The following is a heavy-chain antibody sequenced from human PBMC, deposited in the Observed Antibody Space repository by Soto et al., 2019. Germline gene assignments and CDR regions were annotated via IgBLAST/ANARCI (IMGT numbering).Heavy chain of an antibody. V-gene: IGHV3-21*01. CDR3: ARDPSAAQYGMDV. Sequence: GGSLRLSCAASGFTFSSYSMNWVRPAPGKGLEWVSSISSSSSYIYYADSVKGRFTISRDNAKNSLYLQMNSLRAEDTAVYYCARDPSAAQYGMDVWGQGTTVTVSS. CDR2: ISSSSSYI. CDR1: GFTFSSYS. D-gene: IGHD2-15*01. J-gene: IGHJ6*02.